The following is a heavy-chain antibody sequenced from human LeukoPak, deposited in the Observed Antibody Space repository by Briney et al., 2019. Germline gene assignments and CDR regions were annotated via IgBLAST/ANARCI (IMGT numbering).Heavy chain of an antibody. D-gene: IGHD3-22*01. V-gene: IGHV4-39*01. CDR3: ARHEDDYDSSGYYFPFDY. Sequence: PSETLSLTCTVSGGSISISSYYWGWIRQPPGKGLEGIVSSYYSGSTYYNPSLKSRVTISVDTYKNQFSLKLSSVTAADTAVYYCARHEDDYDSSGYYFPFDYWGQGTLVTVSS. CDR2: SYYSGST. CDR1: GGSISISSYY. J-gene: IGHJ4*02.